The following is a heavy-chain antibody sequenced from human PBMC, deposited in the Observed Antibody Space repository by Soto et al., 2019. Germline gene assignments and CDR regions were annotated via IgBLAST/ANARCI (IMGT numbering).Heavy chain of an antibody. CDR1: GGSISSYY. V-gene: IGHV4-59*01. J-gene: IGHJ5*02. D-gene: IGHD4-17*01. CDR2: IYYSGST. CDR3: ARAVYGEGGFAP. Sequence: SETLSLTCTVSGGSISSYYWSWIRQPPGKGLEWIGYIYYSGSTNYNPSLKSRVTISVDTSKNQFSLKLSSVTAADTAVYYCARAVYGEGGFAPGGRGPLVTVPS.